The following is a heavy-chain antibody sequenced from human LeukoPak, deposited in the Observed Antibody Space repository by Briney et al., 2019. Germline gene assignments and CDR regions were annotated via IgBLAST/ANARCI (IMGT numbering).Heavy chain of an antibody. CDR2: NSGSGDNT. J-gene: IGHJ5*02. V-gene: IGHV3-23*01. D-gene: IGHD1-1*01. CDR3: ANNFVPSRS. CDR1: GFTFSTYA. Sequence: GGSLRLSCAASGFTFSTYAMSWVRQAPGKGLEWVSANSGSGDNTYYADSVKGRFTISRDNSKNTLSLQMNSLGAEDTAVYYCANNFVPSRSWGQGTLVTVSS.